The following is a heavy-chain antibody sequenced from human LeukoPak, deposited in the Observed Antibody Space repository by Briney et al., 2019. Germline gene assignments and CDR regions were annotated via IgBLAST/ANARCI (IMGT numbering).Heavy chain of an antibody. CDR1: GFTFSSYS. V-gene: IGHV3-48*01. CDR3: ARVIYSSGSAIDY. CDR2: ISSSSSTI. D-gene: IGHD6-19*01. J-gene: IGHJ4*02. Sequence: GSLRPSCAASGFTFSSYSMNWVRQAPGKGLEWVSYISSSSSTIYYADSVKGRFTISRDNAKNSLYLQMNSLRAEDTAVYYCARVIYSSGSAIDYWGQGTLVTVSS.